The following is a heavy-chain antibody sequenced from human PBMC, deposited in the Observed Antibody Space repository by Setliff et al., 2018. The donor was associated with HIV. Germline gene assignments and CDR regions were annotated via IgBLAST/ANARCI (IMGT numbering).Heavy chain of an antibody. CDR3: ARVTSSPGYFLDY. CDR1: GASISSYY. J-gene: IGHJ4*02. V-gene: IGHV4-59*01. D-gene: IGHD1-1*01. CDR2: ISPTGNT. Sequence: KLSETLSLTCSVSGASISSYYWSWIRQPPGKGLEWIGYISPTGNTNYNPSLKSRATISVDTSENQFSLMLSSATAADTAVYYCARVTSSPGYFLDYWGQGTLVTAPQ.